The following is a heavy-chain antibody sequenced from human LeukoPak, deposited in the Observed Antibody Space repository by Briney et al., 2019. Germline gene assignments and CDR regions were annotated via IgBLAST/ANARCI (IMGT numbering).Heavy chain of an antibody. D-gene: IGHD6-13*01. CDR3: AILASSSWSL. CDR2: ISSSGSTI. J-gene: IGHJ4*02. V-gene: IGHV3-48*03. Sequence: GSLRLSCAASGFTFSSYEMNWVRQAPGKGLEWVSYISSSGSTIYYADSVKGRFTISRDNAKNSLYLQMNSLRAEDTAVYYCAILASSSWSLWGQGTLVTVSS. CDR1: GFTFSSYE.